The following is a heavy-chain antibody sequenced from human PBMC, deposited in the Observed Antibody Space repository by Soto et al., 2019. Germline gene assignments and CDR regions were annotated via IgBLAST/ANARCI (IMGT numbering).Heavy chain of an antibody. CDR2: IIPIFGSA. CDR1: GGTFSSYA. Sequence: SVKVSCKASGGTFSSYAISWVRQAPGQGLEWMGGIIPIFGSANYAQKFQGRVTITADESTSTAYMELSSLRSEDTAVYYCARGLRGYSYGPGDYGMDVWGQGTTVTVSS. V-gene: IGHV1-69*13. D-gene: IGHD5-18*01. J-gene: IGHJ6*02. CDR3: ARGLRGYSYGPGDYGMDV.